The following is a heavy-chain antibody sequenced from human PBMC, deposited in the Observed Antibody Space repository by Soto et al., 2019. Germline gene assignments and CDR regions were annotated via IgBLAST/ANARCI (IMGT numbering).Heavy chain of an antibody. J-gene: IGHJ4*02. D-gene: IGHD1-26*01. V-gene: IGHV3-33*01. CDR2: IWYDGSNK. CDR1: GFTFRSYG. Sequence: QVQLVESGGGVVQPGRSLRLSCAAYGFTFRSYGMHWVRQAPGKGLEWLAVIWYDGSNKYYADSVKCRFTFSRDNSKNALYLKMTSLRAEAKAFYYCARDQGGYFDYWGQGTMVTVSS. CDR3: ARDQGGYFDY.